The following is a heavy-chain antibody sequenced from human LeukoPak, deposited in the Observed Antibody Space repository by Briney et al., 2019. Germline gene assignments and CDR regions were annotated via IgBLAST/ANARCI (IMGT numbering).Heavy chain of an antibody. Sequence: GGSLRLSCAASGFTFSTSWMTWVRQAPGKGLEWVSSISSSSSYIYYADSVKGRFTISRDNAKNSLYLQMNSLRAEDTAVYYCARDRILTGLDYWGQGTLVTVSS. J-gene: IGHJ4*02. CDR2: ISSSSSYI. V-gene: IGHV3-21*01. CDR1: GFTFSTSW. CDR3: ARDRILTGLDY. D-gene: IGHD3-9*01.